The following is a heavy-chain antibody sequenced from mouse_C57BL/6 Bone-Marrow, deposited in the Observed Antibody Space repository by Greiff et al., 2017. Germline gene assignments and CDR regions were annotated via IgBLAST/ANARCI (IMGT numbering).Heavy chain of an antibody. V-gene: IGHV1-85*01. D-gene: IGHD2-3*01. CDR3: ARDGYYFDYAMDY. CDR2: IYPRDGST. J-gene: IGHJ4*01. Sequence: VQLQQSGPALVQPGASVKLSCQASGYTFTSSDINWVKQRPGPGLAWIGWIYPRDGSTKYNAKFKGKATLTVDTSSSTAYMELHSLTSVDSAVDCCARDGYYFDYAMDYWGQGTSVTVSS. CDR1: GYTFTSSD.